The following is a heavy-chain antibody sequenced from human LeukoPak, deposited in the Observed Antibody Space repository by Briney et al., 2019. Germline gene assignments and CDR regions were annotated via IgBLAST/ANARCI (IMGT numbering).Heavy chain of an antibody. Sequence: SETLSLTCTVSGGSISSSSYYWGWIRQPPGKGLGWIGRIDYSGSTYYSPSLKSRVTISVDTSKNQFSLKLSSVTAADTAVYYCASFYGSGSYYPKPDYWGQGTLVTVSS. D-gene: IGHD3-10*01. J-gene: IGHJ4*02. CDR1: GGSISSSSYY. CDR3: ASFYGSGSYYPKPDY. V-gene: IGHV4-39*01. CDR2: IDYSGST.